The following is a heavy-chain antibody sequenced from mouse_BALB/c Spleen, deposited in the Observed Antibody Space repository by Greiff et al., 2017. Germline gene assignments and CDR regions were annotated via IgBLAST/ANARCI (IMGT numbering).Heavy chain of an antibody. CDR3: ARSAVVANAMDY. V-gene: IGHV5-17*02. Sequence: EVHLVESGGGLVQPGGSRKLSCAASGFTFSSFGMHWVRQAPEKGLEWVAYISSGSSTIYYADTVKGRFTISRDNPKNTLFLQMTSLRSEDTAMYYCARSAVVANAMDYWGQGTSVTVSS. J-gene: IGHJ4*01. CDR2: ISSGSSTI. CDR1: GFTFSSFG. D-gene: IGHD1-1*01.